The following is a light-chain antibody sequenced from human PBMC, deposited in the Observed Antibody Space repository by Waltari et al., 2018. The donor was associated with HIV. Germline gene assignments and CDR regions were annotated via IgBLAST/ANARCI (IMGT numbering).Light chain of an antibody. CDR3: QQYYSIPFT. CDR2: WAS. Sequence: EIVFTQSPDSLAGSLGERATINCKSSQSVLYNSNNKNHLAWYQQKPGQPPKLLIYWASARESGVPDRFSGSGSVTDFTLTISSLQAEDVAVYYCQQYYSIPFTFGPGTKVDVK. CDR1: QSVLYNSNNKNH. J-gene: IGKJ3*01. V-gene: IGKV4-1*01.